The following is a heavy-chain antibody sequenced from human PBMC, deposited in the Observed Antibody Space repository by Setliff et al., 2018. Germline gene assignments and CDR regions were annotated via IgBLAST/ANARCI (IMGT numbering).Heavy chain of an antibody. CDR1: GGSISSSGYY. CDR2: IYYSGST. Sequence: SETLSLTCTVSGGSISSSGYYWGWIRQPPGKGLEWIGSIYYSGSTYYNPSLKSRVTISVDTSKNQFSLKLSSVTAADTAVYYCARSAEKYSSGWYQGFDYWGQGTLVTVSS. J-gene: IGHJ4*02. D-gene: IGHD6-19*01. V-gene: IGHV4-39*01. CDR3: ARSAEKYSSGWYQGFDY.